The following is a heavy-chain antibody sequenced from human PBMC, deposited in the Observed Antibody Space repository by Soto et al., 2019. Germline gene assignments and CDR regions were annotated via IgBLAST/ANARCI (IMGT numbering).Heavy chain of an antibody. CDR3: ARDFPPGRGYCTNGVCFFFDY. CDR2: ISYDGSNK. V-gene: IGHV3-30-3*01. J-gene: IGHJ4*02. D-gene: IGHD2-8*01. Sequence: GGSLRLSCAASGFTFRSYAIHWGRQAPGKGLEWVAVISYDGSNKYYADSVKGRFTISRDNSKNTLYLQMNSLRAEDTAVYYCARDFPPGRGYCTNGVCFFFDYWGQGTLVTVSS. CDR1: GFTFRSYA.